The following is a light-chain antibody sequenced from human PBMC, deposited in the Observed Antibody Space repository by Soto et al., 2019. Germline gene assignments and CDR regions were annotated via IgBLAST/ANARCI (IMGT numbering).Light chain of an antibody. V-gene: IGKV3-15*01. CDR3: QQYNSWLWT. Sequence: EIVMTQSPATLSVSPGEVATLCFSASQSVSSKLAWYQQKPGQAPRLLIYGASTRATGIPARFSGSGSGTEFTLIISSLQSEDSAVYYCQQYNSWLWTFGQGTKVDIK. CDR2: GAS. CDR1: QSVSSK. J-gene: IGKJ1*01.